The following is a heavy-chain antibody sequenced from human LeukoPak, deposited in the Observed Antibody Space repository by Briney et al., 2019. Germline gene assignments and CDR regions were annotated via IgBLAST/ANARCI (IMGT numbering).Heavy chain of an antibody. D-gene: IGHD3-22*01. J-gene: IGHJ5*02. CDR3: ARHPSGYYDH. CDR1: GGSISSSSYY. CDR2: INYSGRT. V-gene: IGHV4-39*01. Sequence: PSETLSLTCTVSGGSISSSSYYWGWIRQPPGKGLEWIGSINYSGRTYYNPSLKSRVTISVDTSKNQFSLKLSSVTAADTAVYSCARHPSGYYDHWGQGTLVTVS.